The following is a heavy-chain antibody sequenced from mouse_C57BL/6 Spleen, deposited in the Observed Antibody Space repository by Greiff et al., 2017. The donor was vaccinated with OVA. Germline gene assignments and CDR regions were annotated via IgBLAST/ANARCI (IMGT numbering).Heavy chain of an antibody. Sequence: QVQLQQPGAELVKPGASVKLSCKASGYTFTSYWMHWVKQRPGQGLEWIGMIHPNSGSTNYNEKFKSKATLTVDKSSSTAYMQLSSLTSEDSAVYYCASLSYYDYIYAMDYWGQGTSVTVSS. D-gene: IGHD2-4*01. CDR3: ASLSYYDYIYAMDY. CDR1: GYTFTSYW. V-gene: IGHV1-64*01. J-gene: IGHJ4*01. CDR2: IHPNSGST.